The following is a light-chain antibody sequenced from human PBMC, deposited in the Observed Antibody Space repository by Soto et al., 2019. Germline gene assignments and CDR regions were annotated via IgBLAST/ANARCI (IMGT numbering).Light chain of an antibody. CDR1: SSNIGNNY. CDR3: AAWDDSLSGTYV. CDR2: RND. V-gene: IGLV1-47*01. J-gene: IGLJ1*01. Sequence: QSVLTQPPSASGTPGQRVTISCSGSSSNIGNNYVFRYQQLPGTAPKLLIYRNDQRPSGVPDRFSGSKSGTSASLAISGLRSEDEGDYYCAAWDDSLSGTYVFGSGTKLTVL.